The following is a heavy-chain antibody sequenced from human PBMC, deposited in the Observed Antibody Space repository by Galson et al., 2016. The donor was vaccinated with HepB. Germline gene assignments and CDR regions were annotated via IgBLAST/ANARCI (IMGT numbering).Heavy chain of an antibody. Sequence: QSGAEVKKPGESLKISCKGSGYTFTNYWIVWVRQMPGKGLEWMGSIYPDASDTRYSPSFQGQVTVSADKSITTAYLHWSSLKASDTAIYYCARRRDILTGPIYYYVMDVWGQGTTVTVSS. V-gene: IGHV5-51*03. CDR1: GYTFTNYW. CDR3: ARRRDILTGPIYYYVMDV. J-gene: IGHJ6*02. CDR2: IYPDASDT. D-gene: IGHD3-9*01.